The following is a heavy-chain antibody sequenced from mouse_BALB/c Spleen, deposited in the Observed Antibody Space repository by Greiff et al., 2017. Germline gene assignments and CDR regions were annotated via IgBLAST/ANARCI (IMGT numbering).Heavy chain of an antibody. V-gene: IGHV14-3*02. CDR3: ASELREKPEFP. J-gene: IGHJ3*01. D-gene: IGHD2-4*01. Sequence: VQLKESGAELVKPGASVKLSCTASGFNIKDTYMHWVKQRPEQGLEWIGWIDPENGNTIYDPKFQGKASITADTSSNTAYLQLSSLTSEDTAVYYCASELREKPEFPWGQGTLVTVSA. CDR2: IDPENGNT. CDR1: GFNIKDTY.